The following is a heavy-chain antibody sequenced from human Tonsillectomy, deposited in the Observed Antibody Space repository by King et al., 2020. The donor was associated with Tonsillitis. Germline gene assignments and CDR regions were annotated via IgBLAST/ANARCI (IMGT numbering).Heavy chain of an antibody. CDR1: GYSFTTYW. D-gene: IGHD1-26*01. V-gene: IGHV5-51*01. CDR2: IYPGDSDS. Sequence: VQLVESGAEVKKPGESVKISCKGSGYSFTTYWIAWVRQMPGKGLEWLGIIYPGDSDSRNNPSFQGQVTISADKSISTAYLQWNSLKASDTAMYYCATPFSGNYYDVLGYWGQGTLVTVSS. CDR3: ATPFSGNYYDVLGY. J-gene: IGHJ4*02.